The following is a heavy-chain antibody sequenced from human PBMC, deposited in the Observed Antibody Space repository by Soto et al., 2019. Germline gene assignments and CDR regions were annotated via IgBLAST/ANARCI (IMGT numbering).Heavy chain of an antibody. CDR3: AGGIQLWLNYLDY. CDR1: GYTFTSYY. J-gene: IGHJ4*02. D-gene: IGHD5-18*01. Sequence: ASVKVSCKASGYTFTSYYMYWVRQAPGQGLEWMAIINPSGGSTTYAQKFQGRVTMTRDTSTSTVYMELSSLRSEDTAVYYCAGGIQLWLNYLDYWGQGTLVTVSS. V-gene: IGHV1-46*03. CDR2: INPSGGST.